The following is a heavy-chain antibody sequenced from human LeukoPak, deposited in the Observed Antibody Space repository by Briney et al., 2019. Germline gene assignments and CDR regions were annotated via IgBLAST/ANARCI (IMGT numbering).Heavy chain of an antibody. CDR3: ARVGGTICSGGSCYSCYGMDV. D-gene: IGHD2-15*01. CDR1: GFTFSSYS. CDR2: ISSSSSYI. V-gene: IGHV3-21*01. Sequence: GGSLRLSCAASGFTFSSYSMNWVRQAPGKGLEWVSSISSSSSYIYYADSVKGRFTISRDNAKNSLYLQMNSLRAEDTAVYYCARVGGTICSGGSCYSCYGMDVWGKGTTVTVSS. J-gene: IGHJ6*04.